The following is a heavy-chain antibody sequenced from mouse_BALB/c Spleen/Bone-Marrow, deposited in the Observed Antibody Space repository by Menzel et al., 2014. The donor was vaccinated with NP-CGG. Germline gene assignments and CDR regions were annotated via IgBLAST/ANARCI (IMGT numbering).Heavy chain of an antibody. CDR1: GYAFSSSW. CDR3: ARGPWFAC. Sequence: QVQLKESGPELVKPGASVKISCKASGYAFSSSWMNWVKRRPGQGLEWIGRIYPGDGDTNYNGKFKGKATLTADKSSSTAYMQLSSLTSVDSAVYFCARGPWFACWGQGTLVTVSA. CDR2: IYPGDGDT. J-gene: IGHJ3*01. V-gene: IGHV1-82*01.